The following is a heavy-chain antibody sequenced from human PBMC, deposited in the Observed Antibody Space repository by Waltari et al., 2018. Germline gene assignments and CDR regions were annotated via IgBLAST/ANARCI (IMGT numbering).Heavy chain of an antibody. CDR3: AGSRFLETRYGMDV. CDR2: ITTTSNTI. J-gene: IGHJ6*02. Sequence: QLVESGGGLVQPGGSLRLSCAASPLTFKNYEMTWVRQAPGKGLEWLAYITTTSNTIYYTDSVRGRFTISRDNVKNSLFLQMHGLRADDSAIYYCAGSRFLETRYGMDVWGQGTTVTVSS. D-gene: IGHD3-3*01. CDR1: PLTFKNYE. V-gene: IGHV3-48*03.